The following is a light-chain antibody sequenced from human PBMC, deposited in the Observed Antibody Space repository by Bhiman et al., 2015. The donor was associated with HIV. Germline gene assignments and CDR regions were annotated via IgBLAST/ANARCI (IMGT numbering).Light chain of an antibody. CDR3: CSYANVGSSSFV. CDR2: DVS. CDR1: SSDVGGYNY. V-gene: IGLV2-14*03. Sequence: QSALTQPASVSGSPGQSITISCTGTSSDVGGYNYVSWCQQHPGKAPKLMIYDVSNRPSGVSDRFSGSKSGNTASLTISGLQAEDEADYYCCSYANVGSSSFVFGGGTKLTVL. J-gene: IGLJ2*01.